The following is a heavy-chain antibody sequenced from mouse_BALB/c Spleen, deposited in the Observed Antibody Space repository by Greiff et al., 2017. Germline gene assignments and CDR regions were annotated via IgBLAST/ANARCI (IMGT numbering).Heavy chain of an antibody. CDR1: GYTFTSYW. V-gene: IGHV1-5*01. J-gene: IGHJ4*01. CDR2: IYPGNSDT. D-gene: IGHD2-4*01. CDR3: TRSGIYYDYDDGFYAMDY. Sequence: EVQLQQSGTVLARPGASVKMSCKASGYTFTSYWMHWVKQRPGQGLEWIGAIYPGNSDTSYNQKFKGKAKLTAVTSTSTAYMELSSLTNEDSAVYYCTRSGIYYDYDDGFYAMDYWGQGTSVTVSS.